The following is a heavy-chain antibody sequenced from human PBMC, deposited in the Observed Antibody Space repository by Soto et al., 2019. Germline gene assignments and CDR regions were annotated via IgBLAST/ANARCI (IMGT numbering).Heavy chain of an antibody. CDR3: ARHDGARATYYFDP. J-gene: IGHJ4*02. Sequence: TLSLTCTVSGGSISSGGYYWSWIRQHPGKGLEWIGYIYYSGSTYYNPSLKSRVTISVDTSKNQFSLKLSSVTAADTAVYYCARHDGARATYYFDPWGQGTLVTVSS. CDR1: GGSISSGGYY. D-gene: IGHD2-8*01. CDR2: IYYSGST. V-gene: IGHV4-31*03.